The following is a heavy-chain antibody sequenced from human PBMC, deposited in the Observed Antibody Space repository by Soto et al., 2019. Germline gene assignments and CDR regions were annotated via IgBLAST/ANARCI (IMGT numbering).Heavy chain of an antibody. CDR2: IYYSGST. CDR3: ARERGYCGGGSCPVDY. Sequence: QLQLQESGPGLVKPSETLSLTCTVSGGSISSSSYYWGWIRQPPGKGLEWIGSIYYSGSTYYNPSLKSRVTISVDTSKNQFSLKLSSVTAADTAVYYCARERGYCGGGSCPVDYWGQGTLVTVSS. CDR1: GGSISSSSYY. J-gene: IGHJ4*02. V-gene: IGHV4-39*02. D-gene: IGHD2-15*01.